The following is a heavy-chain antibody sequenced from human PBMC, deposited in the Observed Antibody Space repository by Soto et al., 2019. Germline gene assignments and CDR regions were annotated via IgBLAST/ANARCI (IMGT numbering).Heavy chain of an antibody. J-gene: IGHJ4*02. CDR2: ISYDGSNK. Sequence: GGSLRLSCAASGFTFSSYGMHWVRQAPGKGLEWVAVISYDGSNKYYADSVKGRFTISRDNSKNTLYLQMNSLRAEDTAVYYCAKGNEEWLAYFDYWGQGTLVTVSS. CDR1: GFTFSSYG. D-gene: IGHD6-19*01. CDR3: AKGNEEWLAYFDY. V-gene: IGHV3-30*18.